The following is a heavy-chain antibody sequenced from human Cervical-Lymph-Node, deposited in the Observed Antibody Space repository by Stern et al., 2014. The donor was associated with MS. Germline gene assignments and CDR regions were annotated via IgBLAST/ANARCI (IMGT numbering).Heavy chain of an antibody. CDR3: ARPWGFGELRDAFDI. CDR1: GYSFTSYW. J-gene: IGHJ3*02. Sequence: VQLEQSGAEVKKPGESLKISCKGSGYSFTSYWIGWVRQKPGKGLEWKGIHYPGAHDTRDNPAFQGQVTISDDNTIITAYMQWSSLKASDTAMYYCARPWGFGELRDAFDIWGQGTMVTVSS. V-gene: IGHV5-51*01. CDR2: HYPGAHDT. D-gene: IGHD3-10*01.